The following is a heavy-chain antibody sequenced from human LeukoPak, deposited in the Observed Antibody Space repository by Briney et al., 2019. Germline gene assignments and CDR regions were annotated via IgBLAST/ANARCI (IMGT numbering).Heavy chain of an antibody. V-gene: IGHV4-34*01. D-gene: IGHD6-6*01. CDR3: ARGGSIAARPGFDP. J-gene: IGHJ5*02. Sequence: PSETLSLTCAVYGGSFSGYSWSWIRQPPGKGLEWIGEINHSGSTNYNPSLKSRVTISVDTSKNQFSLKLSSVTAADTAVYYCARGGSIAARPGFDPWGQGTLVTVSS. CDR2: INHSGST. CDR1: GGSFSGYS.